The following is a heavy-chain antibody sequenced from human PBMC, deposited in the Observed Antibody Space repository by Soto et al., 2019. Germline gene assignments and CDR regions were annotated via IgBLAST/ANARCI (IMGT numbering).Heavy chain of an antibody. CDR3: AKDESYGDYEGDY. CDR2: ISGSGGST. CDR1: GFTFSRHA. J-gene: IGHJ4*02. Sequence: EVQLLESGGGLVEPGGTMRLTCAASGFTFSRHAMSWVRQAPGKGLEWVSTISGSGGSTHYADSVKGRFTISRDNSKNTLSLQKNSLRAEDTAVYYWAKDESYGDYEGDYWGQGTLVTVSS. V-gene: IGHV3-23*01. D-gene: IGHD4-17*01.